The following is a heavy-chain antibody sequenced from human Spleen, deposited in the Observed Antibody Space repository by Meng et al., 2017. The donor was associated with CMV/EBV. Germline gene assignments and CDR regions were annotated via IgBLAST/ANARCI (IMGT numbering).Heavy chain of an antibody. CDR2: IYYSGST. CDR3: ARDHYAYYYDSSGYYYAAPYYYGMDV. J-gene: IGHJ6*02. D-gene: IGHD3-22*01. V-gene: IGHV4-39*07. CDR1: GGSISSSSYY. Sequence: SETLSLTCTVSGGSISSSSYYWGWIRQPPGKGLEWIGSIYYSGSTYYNPSLKSRVTISVDTSKNQFSLKLSSVTAADTAVYYCARDHYAYYYDSSGYYYAAPYYYGMDVWGQGTTVTVSS.